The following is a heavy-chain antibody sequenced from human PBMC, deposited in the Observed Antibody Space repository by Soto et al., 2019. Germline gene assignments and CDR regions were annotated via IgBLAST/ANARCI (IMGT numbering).Heavy chain of an antibody. D-gene: IGHD3-9*01. CDR3: ARDLWRRYFDWLMFFDYYGMDV. CDR1: GYTFTSYG. CDR2: ISAYNGNT. Sequence: GASVKVSCKASGYTFTSYGISWVRQAPGQGLEWVGWISAYNGNTNYAQKLQGRVTMTTDTSTSTAYMELRSLRSDDTAVYYCARDLWRRYFDWLMFFDYYGMDVWGQGTTVTVSS. V-gene: IGHV1-18*01. J-gene: IGHJ6*02.